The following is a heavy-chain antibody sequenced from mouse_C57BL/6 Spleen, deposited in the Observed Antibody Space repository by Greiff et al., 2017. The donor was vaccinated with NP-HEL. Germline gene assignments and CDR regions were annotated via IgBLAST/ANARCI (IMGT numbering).Heavy chain of an antibody. V-gene: IGHV1-80*01. Sequence: QVQLKQSGAELVKPGASVKISCKASGYAFSSYWMNWVKQRPGKGLEWIGQIYPGDGDTNYNGKFKGKATLTADKSSSTAYMQLSSLTSEDSAVYFCAREGGSSYWYCDVWGTGTTVTVSS. CDR3: AREGGSSYWYCDV. J-gene: IGHJ1*03. CDR1: GYAFSSYW. CDR2: IYPGDGDT. D-gene: IGHD1-1*01.